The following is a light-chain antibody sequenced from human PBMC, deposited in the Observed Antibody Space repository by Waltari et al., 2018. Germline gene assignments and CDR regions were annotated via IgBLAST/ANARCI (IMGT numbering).Light chain of an antibody. CDR3: QAWDSSTASV. CDR2: QDS. V-gene: IGLV3-1*01. J-gene: IGLJ2*01. CDR1: KLGDKY. Sequence: YELTQPPSVSVSPGQTASITCSGDKLGDKYACWYQQKPGQSPVLVIYQDSKRPSGIPERFSGSNSGNTATLTISGTQAMDEADYYCQAWDSSTASVFGGGTKLTVL.